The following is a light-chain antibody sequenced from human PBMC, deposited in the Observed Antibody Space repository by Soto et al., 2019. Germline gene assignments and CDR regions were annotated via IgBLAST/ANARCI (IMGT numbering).Light chain of an antibody. CDR1: QDIRNY. CDR3: QQCDNLPGN. Sequence: DIQMTQSPASLSASVGDRVTITCQASQDIRNYLNWYQQKPGKASKLLIYDASNLETGVPSRFSGSGSETDFTSTISSLNSEDIATYYCQQCDNLPGNVGGGTKVDSK. J-gene: IGKJ4*01. CDR2: DAS. V-gene: IGKV1-33*01.